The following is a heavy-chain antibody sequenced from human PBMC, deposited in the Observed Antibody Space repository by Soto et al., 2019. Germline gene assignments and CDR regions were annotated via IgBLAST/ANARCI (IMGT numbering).Heavy chain of an antibody. CDR2: INPSGGST. CDR3: ARDYGSSIAARPPFDY. CDR1: GYTFTSYY. Sequence: ASVKVSCKASGYTFTSYYMHWVRQAPGQGLEWMGIINPSGGSTSYAQKFQGRVTMTRDTSTSTVYMELSSLRSEDTAVYYCARDYGSSIAARPPFDYWGQGTLVTVSA. V-gene: IGHV1-46*01. D-gene: IGHD6-6*01. J-gene: IGHJ4*02.